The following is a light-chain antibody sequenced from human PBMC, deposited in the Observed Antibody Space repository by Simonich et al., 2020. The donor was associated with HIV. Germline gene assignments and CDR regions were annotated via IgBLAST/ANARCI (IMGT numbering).Light chain of an antibody. V-gene: IGKV4-1*01. CDR3: QQCHTHPHT. CDR1: QSVLYSSNNKNY. J-gene: IGKJ2*01. CDR2: WES. Sequence: DIVMTQSPDSLAVSLGERATINCKSSQSVLYSSNNKNYLAWYQQKPGQPPKLLMYWESTREAGVPDRFSGSGSGTDFTLTISSLQAEDVAVYFCQQCHTHPHTLGQGTKLEIK.